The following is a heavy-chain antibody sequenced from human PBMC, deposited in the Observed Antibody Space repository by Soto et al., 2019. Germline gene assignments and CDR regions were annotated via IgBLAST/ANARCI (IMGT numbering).Heavy chain of an antibody. J-gene: IGHJ6*04. CDR2: IWKYGSNK. V-gene: IGHV3-33*01. CDR3: ARDKYQLLLDGMDV. D-gene: IGHD2-2*01. CDR1: GFTFSSYG. Sequence: QVQLVESGGGVVQPGRSLRLSCAASGFTFSSYGMHWVRQAPGTGREWVAVIWKYGSNKYYADSVTGRFPISRDNSENSQYLQMNNLRAEDTPVNYCARDKYQLLLDGMDVLGKGTTVTVSS.